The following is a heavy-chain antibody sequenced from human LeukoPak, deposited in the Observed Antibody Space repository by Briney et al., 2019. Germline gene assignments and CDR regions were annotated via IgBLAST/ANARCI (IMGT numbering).Heavy chain of an antibody. CDR2: IYYTGST. V-gene: IGHV4-59*01. CDR1: GGSIRSYY. Sequence: PSETLSLTCTVSGGSIRSYYWSWIRQPPGKGLEWIGYIYYTGSTNYNPSLKSRVTISVDTSKNQFSLRLTSVTSADTAVYYCAKMAGYSSFYYYYGMDVWGQGNKVTVSS. J-gene: IGHJ6*02. D-gene: IGHD6-13*01. CDR3: AKMAGYSSFYYYYGMDV.